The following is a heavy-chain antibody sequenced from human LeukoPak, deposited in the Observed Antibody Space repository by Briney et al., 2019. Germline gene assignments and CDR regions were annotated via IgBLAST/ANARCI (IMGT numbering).Heavy chain of an antibody. V-gene: IGHV3-53*01. J-gene: IGHJ4*02. Sequence: PGGSLRLSCAASGFTVSSNYMSWVRQAPGKGLEWVSVIYSGGSTYYADSVKGRFTISRDNSKNTLYLQMNSLRAEDTAVYYCARDRSPGWAGEYYFDYWGQGTLVTVSS. CDR2: IYSGGST. CDR3: ARDRSPGWAGEYYFDY. CDR1: GFTVSSNY. D-gene: IGHD3-10*01.